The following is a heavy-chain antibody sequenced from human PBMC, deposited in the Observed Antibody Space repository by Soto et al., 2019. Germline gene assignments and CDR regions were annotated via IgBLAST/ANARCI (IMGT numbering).Heavy chain of an antibody. CDR1: LSDYY. V-gene: IGHV3-11*01. Sequence: LSDYYMSWIRQAPGKWLEWVSYISSSGSTIYYADSVKGRFTISRDNAKNSLYLQMNRLRAEDTAVYYCARDGVDYDILTGYYHHYYGMDVWGQGTTVTVSS. J-gene: IGHJ6*02. D-gene: IGHD3-9*01. CDR2: ISSSGSTI. CDR3: ARDGVDYDILTGYYHHYYGMDV.